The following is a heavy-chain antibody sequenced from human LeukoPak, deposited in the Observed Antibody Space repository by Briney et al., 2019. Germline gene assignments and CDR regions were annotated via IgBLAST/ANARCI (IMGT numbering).Heavy chain of an antibody. Sequence: GGSLRLSCAASGFTFSTYAMSWVRQAPGKGLEWVSSISGSGRSTSYADSVKGLFTISRDNSKNTLDLQMNSLRAEDTAIYYCAKGSLRLGELSSWTLDYWGQGTLVTVSS. D-gene: IGHD3-16*02. J-gene: IGHJ4*02. CDR1: GFTFSTYA. CDR2: ISGSGRST. V-gene: IGHV3-23*01. CDR3: AKGSLRLGELSSWTLDY.